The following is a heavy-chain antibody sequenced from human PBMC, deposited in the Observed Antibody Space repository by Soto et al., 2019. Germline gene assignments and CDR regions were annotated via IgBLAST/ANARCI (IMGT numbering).Heavy chain of an antibody. CDR2: IKPIFGTA. J-gene: IGHJ4*02. CDR3: ARDSGFGELWYYFDY. V-gene: IGHV1-69*01. D-gene: IGHD3-10*01. Sequence: VPLAQSGAEVKKAASSVKGACKASAGTFSSYAITWERLAPGQGIEPMGGIKPIFGTANYAQNFQGRVTIAADESTTTVYEELSSLRSEDTAVYYCARDSGFGELWYYFDYWGQGTLVTVSS. CDR1: AGTFSSYA.